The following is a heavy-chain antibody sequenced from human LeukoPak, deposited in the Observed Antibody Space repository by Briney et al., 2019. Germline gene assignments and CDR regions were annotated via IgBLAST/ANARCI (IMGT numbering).Heavy chain of an antibody. J-gene: IGHJ4*02. Sequence: GGYLRLSCAASGFTFTSYVMSWVRQAPGKGLECVASVGGGGDYTYYSDSVKGRFTISRDNSENTVYLQMKSLRAEDTAVYYCVRRTASDFWGQGALVTVSS. V-gene: IGHV3-23*01. D-gene: IGHD2-21*02. CDR2: VGGGGDYT. CDR3: VRRTASDF. CDR1: GFTFTSYV.